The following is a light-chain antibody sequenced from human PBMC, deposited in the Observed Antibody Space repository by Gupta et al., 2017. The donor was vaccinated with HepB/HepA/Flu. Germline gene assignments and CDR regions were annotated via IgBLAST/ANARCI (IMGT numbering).Light chain of an antibody. V-gene: IGKV4-1*01. Sequence: DIVMTQSPDSLDVSLGGRATINCKSSRSVLYPSNNKNHLAWYQQKSGQPPKLLIYWASTRESGVPDRFSGSGSGTDFTLTISSLQAEDVAVYFCQQFYSIPVTFGGGTKVEIK. CDR1: RSVLYPSNNKNH. J-gene: IGKJ4*01. CDR3: QQFYSIPVT. CDR2: WAS.